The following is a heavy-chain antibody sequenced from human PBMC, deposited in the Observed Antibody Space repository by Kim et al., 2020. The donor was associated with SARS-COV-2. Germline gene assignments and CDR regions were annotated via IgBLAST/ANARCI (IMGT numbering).Heavy chain of an antibody. CDR3: ARVMGSGSYYGYNYAMDV. D-gene: IGHD3-10*01. J-gene: IGHJ6*02. CDR2: MNVDSGNT. CDR1: GFSFTSYD. Sequence: ASVKVSCKASGFSFTSYDIYWVRQATGQGLEWMGWMNVDSGNTGYVEKFRGSVMMTRDTSKSTAYMELSSLRSDDTAVYYCARVMGSGSYYGYNYAMDVWGQGTTVTVSS. V-gene: IGHV1-8*01.